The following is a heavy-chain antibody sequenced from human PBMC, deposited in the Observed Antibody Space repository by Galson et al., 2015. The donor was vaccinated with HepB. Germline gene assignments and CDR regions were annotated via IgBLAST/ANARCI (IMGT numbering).Heavy chain of an antibody. D-gene: IGHD4-11*01. Sequence: SVKVSCKASGGTFSSYAISWVRQAPGQGLEWMGGIIPIFNIATYAHNFQGRVTITADKSTSTVYMELSLRSEDTAVYYCARGSYSNHDYYYYYRLDVWGQGTTGTVSS. J-gene: IGHJ6*02. CDR1: GGTFSSYA. CDR2: IIPIFNIA. CDR3: ARGSYSNHDYYYYYRLDV. V-gene: IGHV1-69*10.